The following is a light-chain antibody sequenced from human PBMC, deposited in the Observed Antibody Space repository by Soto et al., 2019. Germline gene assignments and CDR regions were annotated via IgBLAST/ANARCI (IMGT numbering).Light chain of an antibody. J-gene: IGKJ4*01. CDR2: GAT. CDR1: QNVLSD. V-gene: IGKV3-15*01. Sequence: EILLTQSPATLSVSPGETATLSCRASQNVLSDLAWYQQKPGQAPRLLVYGATTRATDAPAKFRGRGSGTEFSLTISSLQSEDSATYYCQQWSKGPSLTFGGGTKVDI. CDR3: QQWSKGPSLT.